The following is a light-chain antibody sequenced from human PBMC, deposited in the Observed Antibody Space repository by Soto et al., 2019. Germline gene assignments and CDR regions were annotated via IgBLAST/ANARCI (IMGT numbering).Light chain of an antibody. CDR3: QKYNTAPYT. J-gene: IGKJ5*01. Sequence: DNQMTQSPSSLSASVGDTVTLTCRASQGFTNYLAWYQQKPGKAPKLLIYAASTLQSGVPPRFSGSGSGTHFTLTISSLQPEDAATYYCQKYNTAPYTFGQGTRLEI. CDR2: AAS. CDR1: QGFTNY. V-gene: IGKV1-27*01.